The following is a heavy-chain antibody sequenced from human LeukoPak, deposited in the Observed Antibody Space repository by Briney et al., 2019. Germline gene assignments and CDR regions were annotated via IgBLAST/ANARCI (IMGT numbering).Heavy chain of an antibody. V-gene: IGHV1-18*01. Sequence: ASVKVSCTTSGYTFTRYGISWVRQAPGQGLEWMGWISGYNGNTNYAQKLQGSITMSTDTSTSTAYMELRSLRPDDTAVYYCARGLVDIVATPYDAFDIWGQGTLVTVSS. CDR2: ISGYNGNT. J-gene: IGHJ3*02. D-gene: IGHD5-12*01. CDR1: GYTFTRYG. CDR3: ARGLVDIVATPYDAFDI.